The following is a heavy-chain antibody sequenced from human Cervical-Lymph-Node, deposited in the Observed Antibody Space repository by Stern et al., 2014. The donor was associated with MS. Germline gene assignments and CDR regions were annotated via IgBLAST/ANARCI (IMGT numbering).Heavy chain of an antibody. V-gene: IGHV4-59*01. CDR1: GGSISSGY. D-gene: IGHD6-19*01. J-gene: IGHJ4*02. Sequence: QVQLVESGPGLVKPSETLSLTCTVYGGSISSGYWSWVRQPPGRGLEWIGFTHYSANANYNPSLKSRITISLDTSKNQISLRLSSVNAADTAIYYCASGSGYVSFDQWGQGTLVTVSS. CDR2: THYSANA. CDR3: ASGSGYVSFDQ.